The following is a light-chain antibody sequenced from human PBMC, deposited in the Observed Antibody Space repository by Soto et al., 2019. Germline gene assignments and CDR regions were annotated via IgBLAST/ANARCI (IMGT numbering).Light chain of an antibody. Sequence: IQMTQSPSSVSSSLVDRVTITCRASQSITSNLNWYQQKPGKAPKLLIYGASSLQSGVPSRFSGSGSGTDFTLTISSLQPEDFATYYCQQSYSTPPTFGQGTKVDIK. CDR1: QSITSN. V-gene: IGKV1-39*01. CDR3: QQSYSTPPT. J-gene: IGKJ1*01. CDR2: GAS.